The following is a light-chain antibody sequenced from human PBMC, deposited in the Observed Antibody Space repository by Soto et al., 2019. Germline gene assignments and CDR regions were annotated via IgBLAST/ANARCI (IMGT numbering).Light chain of an antibody. CDR2: RAS. J-gene: IGKJ4*01. CDR3: QQYESSPLT. V-gene: IGKV3-20*01. CDR1: QRVSSGF. Sequence: EIVLTQSPDTLSLSPGERATLSCRASQRVSSGFLAWYQQKPGQAPRLLIYRASTRATGLPDRFTGSGSGTDFTLAISRLEPEDYAVYYCQQYESSPLTFGGGTKVEVK.